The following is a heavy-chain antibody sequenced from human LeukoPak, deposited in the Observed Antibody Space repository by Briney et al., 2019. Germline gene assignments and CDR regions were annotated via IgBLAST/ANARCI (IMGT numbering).Heavy chain of an antibody. D-gene: IGHD5-12*01. V-gene: IGHV4-4*07. Sequence: PSETLSLTCTVSGGSISTYSWTWIRQPAGKGLECIGRIYTSGSTHHNPSLESRVTISVDTSKNQFSLKLSSVTAADTAVYYCARQGYSAYEILDYWGQGTLVTVSS. CDR1: GGSISTYS. CDR2: IYTSGST. J-gene: IGHJ4*02. CDR3: ARQGYSAYEILDY.